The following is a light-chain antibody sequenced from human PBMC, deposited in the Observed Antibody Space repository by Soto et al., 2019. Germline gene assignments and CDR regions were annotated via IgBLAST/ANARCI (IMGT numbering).Light chain of an antibody. CDR3: SSYTSNSTYVV. Sequence: QSALTQPASVSGSPGQSITISCTGTSSDVGGYNYVSWYQQHPGKAPKLMIYDVSNRPSGVSNRFSGSKSGNTASLTISGLQAEDEADYYCSSYTSNSTYVVFGGGTKLTV. CDR1: SSDVGGYNY. V-gene: IGLV2-14*01. CDR2: DVS. J-gene: IGLJ2*01.